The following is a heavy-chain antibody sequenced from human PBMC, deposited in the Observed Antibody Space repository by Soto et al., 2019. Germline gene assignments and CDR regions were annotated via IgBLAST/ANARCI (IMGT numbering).Heavy chain of an antibody. CDR3: ARGDILTGSQPGLFDY. D-gene: IGHD3-9*01. Sequence: SETLSLTCTVSGGSISRYYWSWIRQPPGKGLEWIGYIFYSGSTIYNPSLRSRVTMSVDTSKNHVSLKLSPVTAADTAVYYCARGDILTGSQPGLFDYWGQGTLVTVSS. CDR1: GGSISRYY. V-gene: IGHV4-59*12. CDR2: IFYSGST. J-gene: IGHJ4*02.